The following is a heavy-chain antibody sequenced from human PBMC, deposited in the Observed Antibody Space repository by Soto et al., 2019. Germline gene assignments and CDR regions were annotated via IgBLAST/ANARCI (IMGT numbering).Heavy chain of an antibody. CDR2: IYHSGST. CDR1: GGSISSGGYS. D-gene: IGHD3-22*01. CDR3: ARGGGYYDSSGYWNY. Sequence: QLQLQESGSGLVKPSQTLSLTCAVSGGSISSGGYSWSWIRQPPGKGLEWIGYIYHSGSTYYNPSLKGRVTISVDRSKNQFSLKLSSVTAADTAVYYCARGGGYYDSSGYWNYWGQGTLVTVSS. J-gene: IGHJ4*02. V-gene: IGHV4-30-2*01.